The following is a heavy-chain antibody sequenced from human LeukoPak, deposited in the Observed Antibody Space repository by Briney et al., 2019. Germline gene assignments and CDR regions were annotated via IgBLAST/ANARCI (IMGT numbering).Heavy chain of an antibody. CDR2: IYHSGST. V-gene: IGHV4-4*02. D-gene: IGHD3-22*01. Sequence: SGTLSLTCAVSGGSISSSNWWSWVRQPPGKGLEWIGEIYHSGSTNYNPSLKSRVTISVDKSKNQFSLKLSSVTAADTAVYYCARHIHYYDSSGYYYPDWGQGTLVTVSS. CDR3: ARHIHYYDSSGYYYPD. J-gene: IGHJ4*02. CDR1: GGSISSSNW.